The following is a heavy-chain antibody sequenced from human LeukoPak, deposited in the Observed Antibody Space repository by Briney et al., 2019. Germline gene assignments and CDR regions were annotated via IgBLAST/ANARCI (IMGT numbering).Heavy chain of an antibody. D-gene: IGHD6-13*01. V-gene: IGHV4-59*01. CDR2: IYYSGST. CDR3: ASAAAGSSRHNYFDY. J-gene: IGHJ4*02. Sequence: SETLSLTXTVSGGSISSYYWSWIRQPPGKGLEWIGYIYYSGSTNYNPSLKSRVTISVDTSKNQFSLKLSSVTAADTAVYYCASAAAGSSRHNYFDYWSQGTLVTVSS. CDR1: GGSISSYY.